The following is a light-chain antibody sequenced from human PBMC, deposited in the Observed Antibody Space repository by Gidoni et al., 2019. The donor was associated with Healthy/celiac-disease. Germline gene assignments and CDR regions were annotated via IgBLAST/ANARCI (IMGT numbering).Light chain of an antibody. CDR2: SNN. Sequence: QSVLTQPPSASGTPGKRVTISCSGSSSNIGIKTVNWYQHLPGTAPKLLIYSNNQRRSGVPDRSSGSKTRTSASLAISGLQSEDEADYYCAAWDDSLNGWVFGGGTKLTVL. CDR1: SSNIGIKT. J-gene: IGLJ3*02. CDR3: AAWDDSLNGWV. V-gene: IGLV1-44*01.